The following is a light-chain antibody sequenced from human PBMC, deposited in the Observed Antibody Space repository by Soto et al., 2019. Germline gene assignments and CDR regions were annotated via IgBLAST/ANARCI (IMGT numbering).Light chain of an antibody. V-gene: IGLV2-14*01. Sequence: QSVLTQPASVSGSPGQSITISCTGTSSDVGNYKYVSWYQQHPGKAPKLMIYEVSNRPSGVSNRFSGSKSGNTASLTIYGLQAEDETDYYCSAYTTSRSYIFGSGTTVTVL. CDR1: SSDVGNYKY. CDR3: SAYTTSRSYI. J-gene: IGLJ1*01. CDR2: EVS.